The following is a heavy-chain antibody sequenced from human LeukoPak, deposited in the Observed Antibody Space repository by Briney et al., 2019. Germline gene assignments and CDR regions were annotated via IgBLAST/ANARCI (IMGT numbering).Heavy chain of an antibody. Sequence: SGGSLRLSCAASGFTLSDPYMDWVRQAPGKGLEWVWRSRNKANSYTTIYAASVKGRFTISRDDSQNSLYLQMNSLKTEDTALYYCARLSSGYYDSSGYWGQGTLVTVSS. CDR2: SRNKANSYTT. CDR3: ARLSSGYYDSSGY. D-gene: IGHD3-22*01. J-gene: IGHJ4*02. V-gene: IGHV3-72*01. CDR1: GFTLSDPY.